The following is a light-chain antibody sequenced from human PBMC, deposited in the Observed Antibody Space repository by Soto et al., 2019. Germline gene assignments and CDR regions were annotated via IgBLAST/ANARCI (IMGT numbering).Light chain of an antibody. J-gene: IGKJ1*01. CDR1: QSIANY. CDR2: AAS. Sequence: IQMTQSPSSLSASVGDRVTIACRASQSIANYLNWYQQKPGKAPKLLIYAASTLESGVPSRFSGSGSGTDFTLTISSMQPEDFATYYCQQSYNNPKTFGKGTK. CDR3: QQSYNNPKT. V-gene: IGKV1-39*01.